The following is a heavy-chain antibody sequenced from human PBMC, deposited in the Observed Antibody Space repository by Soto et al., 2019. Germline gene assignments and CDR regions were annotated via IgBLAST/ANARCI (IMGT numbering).Heavy chain of an antibody. CDR3: ARDITYYDILTGYYTYGMDV. CDR2: INPNSGGT. J-gene: IGHJ6*04. D-gene: IGHD3-9*01. V-gene: IGHV1-2*04. Sequence: ASVKVSCKASGYTFTGYYMHWVRQAPGQGLEWMGWINPNSGGTNYAQKFQGWVTMTRDTSISTAYMELSRLRSDDTAVYYCARDITYYDILTGYYTYGMDVWGKGTTVTVSS. CDR1: GYTFTGYY.